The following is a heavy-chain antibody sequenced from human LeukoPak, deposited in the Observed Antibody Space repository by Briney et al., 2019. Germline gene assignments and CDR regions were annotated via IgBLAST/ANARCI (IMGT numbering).Heavy chain of an antibody. V-gene: IGHV1-46*01. Sequence: ASVKVSCKASGGTFSSNYIHWVRQAPGQGLEWMGMIYPRDGSTSYAQKFQGRVTVTRDTSTSTVHMELSGLRSEDTAVYYCARDQEGFDYWGQGTLVTVSS. J-gene: IGHJ4*02. CDR2: IYPRDGST. CDR1: GGTFSSNY. CDR3: ARDQEGFDY.